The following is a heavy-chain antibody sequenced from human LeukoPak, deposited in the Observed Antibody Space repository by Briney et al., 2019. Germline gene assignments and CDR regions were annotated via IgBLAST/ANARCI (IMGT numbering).Heavy chain of an antibody. V-gene: IGHV3-11*04. J-gene: IGHJ6*03. CDR3: ARVYGDYGLSGYYYYYMDV. D-gene: IGHD4-17*01. CDR1: GFTFSDYY. Sequence: GGSLRLSCAASGFTFSDYYMSWICQAPGKGLEWVSYISSSGSTIYYADSVKGRFTISRDNAKNSLYLQMNSLSAEDTAVYYCARVYGDYGLSGYYYYYMDVWGKGTTVTVSS. CDR2: ISSSGSTI.